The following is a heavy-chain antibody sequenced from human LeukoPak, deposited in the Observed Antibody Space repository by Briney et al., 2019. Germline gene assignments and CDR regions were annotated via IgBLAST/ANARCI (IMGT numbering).Heavy chain of an antibody. V-gene: IGHV1-69*05. CDR1: GGTFSSYA. D-gene: IGHD3-22*01. Sequence: SVKVSCKASGGTFSSYAISWVRQAPGQGLEWMGGIIPIFGTANYAQKFQGRVTITTDESTSTAYMELSSLRPEDTAVYYCARHYDSSGCSLTAFDYWGQGTLVTVSS. CDR3: ARHYDSSGCSLTAFDY. CDR2: IIPIFGTA. J-gene: IGHJ4*02.